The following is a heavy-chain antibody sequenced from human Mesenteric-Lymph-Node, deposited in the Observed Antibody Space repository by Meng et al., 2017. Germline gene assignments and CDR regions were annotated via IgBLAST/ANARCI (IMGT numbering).Heavy chain of an antibody. J-gene: IGHJ6*02. CDR1: GGTFSSYT. CDR3: AGEGELRFLEWLLDYYYYGMDV. Sequence: ASVKVSCKASGGTFSSYTISWVRQAPGQGLEWMGWISAYNGNTNYAQKLQGRVTMTTDTSTSTAYVELRGLRSDDTAVYYCAGEGELRFLEWLLDYYYYGMDVWGQGTTVTVSS. CDR2: ISAYNGNT. V-gene: IGHV1-18*01. D-gene: IGHD3-3*01.